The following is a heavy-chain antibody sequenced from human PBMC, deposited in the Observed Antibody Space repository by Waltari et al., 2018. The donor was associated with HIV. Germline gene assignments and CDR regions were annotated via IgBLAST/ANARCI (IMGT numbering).Heavy chain of an antibody. Sequence: EGQLVESRGDSVQPGGSMRVSGPASGFTCSSYERNWARQAPGKGLEWVSYISSSGSTIYYADSVKGRFTISRDNAKNSLYLQMNSLRAEDTAVYYCARDWGSGSYRWGQGTLVTVSS. V-gene: IGHV3-48*03. CDR2: ISSSGSTI. CDR1: GFTCSSYE. D-gene: IGHD3-10*01. J-gene: IGHJ4*02. CDR3: ARDWGSGSYR.